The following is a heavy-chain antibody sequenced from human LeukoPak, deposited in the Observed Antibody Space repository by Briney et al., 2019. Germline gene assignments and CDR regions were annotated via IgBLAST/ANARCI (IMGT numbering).Heavy chain of an antibody. CDR1: GGSISSSSYY. Sequence: PSETLSLPCTVSGGSISSSSYYWGWIRKPPGKGLEWIGSIYYSGSTYYNPSLKSRVTISVDTSKNQFSLKLSSVTAADTAVYYCARGAAAGFDYWGQGTLVTASS. D-gene: IGHD6-13*01. CDR2: IYYSGST. CDR3: ARGAAAGFDY. J-gene: IGHJ4*02. V-gene: IGHV4-39*07.